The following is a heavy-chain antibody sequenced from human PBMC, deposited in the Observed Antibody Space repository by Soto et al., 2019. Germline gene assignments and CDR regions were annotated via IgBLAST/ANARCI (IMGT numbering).Heavy chain of an antibody. CDR3: ASGYCSSTSCYEGYYYYMDV. CDR1: GGSISSGGYY. CDR2: IYYSGST. V-gene: IGHV4-31*03. J-gene: IGHJ6*03. Sequence: PSETLSLTCTVSGGSISSGGYYWSWIRQHPGKGLEWIGYIYYSGSTYYNPSLKSRVTISVDTSKNQFSLKLSSVTAADTAVYYCASGYCSSTSCYEGYYYYMDVWGKGTTVTVSS. D-gene: IGHD2-2*01.